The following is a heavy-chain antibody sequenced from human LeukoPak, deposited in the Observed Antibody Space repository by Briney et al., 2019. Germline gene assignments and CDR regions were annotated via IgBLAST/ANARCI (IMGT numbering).Heavy chain of an antibody. J-gene: IGHJ4*02. CDR1: GFTFSNYA. CDR3: ALSRQLVEDS. Sequence: GGSLRLSCAASGFTFSNYAMTWVRQAPGKGLEWVSVISDRGGDAYYADSVKGRFTISRDNSKSTLYLQMNSLRDEDTAVYYCALSRQLVEDSWGQGTLVTVSS. CDR2: ISDRGGDA. V-gene: IGHV3-23*01. D-gene: IGHD6-13*01.